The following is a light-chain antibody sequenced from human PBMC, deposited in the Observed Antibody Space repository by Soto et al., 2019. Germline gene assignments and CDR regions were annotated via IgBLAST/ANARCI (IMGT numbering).Light chain of an antibody. CDR1: QSISNW. V-gene: IGKV1-5*01. Sequence: DTQMTQAPSTLSASVGDRVTITCRASQSISNWLAWYQQKPGKAPKLLIYDASSLESGVPSRFSGSGSGTEFTLTISSLQPDDFATYYCQQYNSYGWTFGQGTKVDIK. J-gene: IGKJ1*01. CDR2: DAS. CDR3: QQYNSYGWT.